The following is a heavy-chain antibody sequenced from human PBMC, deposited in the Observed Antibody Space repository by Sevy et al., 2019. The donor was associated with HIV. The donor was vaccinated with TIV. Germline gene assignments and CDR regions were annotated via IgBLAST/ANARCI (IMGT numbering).Heavy chain of an antibody. D-gene: IGHD3-10*01. V-gene: IGHV3-21*01. CDR2: ISTTSTYV. CDR1: GFTFSSYT. Sequence: GGSLRLSCAASGFTFSSYTMNWVRQAPGKGLDWVSSISTTSTYVYYVDSVKGRFTISRDNAKNSLYLQVNSLRAEDTAVYYCARDSGEGYYAMDVWGQGTTVTVSS. CDR3: ARDSGEGYYAMDV. J-gene: IGHJ6*02.